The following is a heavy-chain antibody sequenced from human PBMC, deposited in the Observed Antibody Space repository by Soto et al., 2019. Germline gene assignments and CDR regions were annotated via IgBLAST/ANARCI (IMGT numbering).Heavy chain of an antibody. CDR3: AKGGSAYCTGGSCYHPFDY. D-gene: IGHD2-15*01. Sequence: GGSLRLSCAASGFTFTNYAMGWVRQAPGEVLEWLATISGSSSATFYADSVKGRFTLSRDNSKDTLYLQMNSLRAEDTAVYFCAKGGSAYCTGGSCYHPFDYWGQGTLVTVSS. CDR2: ISGSSSAT. J-gene: IGHJ4*02. V-gene: IGHV3-23*01. CDR1: GFTFTNYA.